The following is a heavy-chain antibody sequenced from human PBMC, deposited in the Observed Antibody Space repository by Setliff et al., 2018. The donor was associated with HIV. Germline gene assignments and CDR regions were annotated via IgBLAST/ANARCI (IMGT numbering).Heavy chain of an antibody. Sequence: SETLSLTCTVSGGSMSSYYWSWIRQHPGKGLEWIGYIYNTGSAYFNPSLKSRLTISVDTSRNQFSLKLSSVTAADTAVYYCARGYTRGYFSHFDYWGQGTLVTVSS. CDR1: GGSMSSYY. CDR3: ARGYTRGYFSHFDY. J-gene: IGHJ4*02. CDR2: IYNTGSA. V-gene: IGHV4-59*06. D-gene: IGHD3-22*01.